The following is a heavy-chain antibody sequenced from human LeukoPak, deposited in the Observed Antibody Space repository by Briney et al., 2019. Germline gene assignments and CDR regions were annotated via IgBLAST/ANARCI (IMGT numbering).Heavy chain of an antibody. V-gene: IGHV5-51*01. CDR3: ARHRYYGSGSSLGY. CDR2: IFTGDSNT. D-gene: IGHD3-10*01. Sequence: SLQISCKGSGYSFTSYWIGWVSQLPGKGVEWMGIIFTGDSNTRYSPSFQGQVTISADKSISTAYLQWSSLKASDTAMYYCARHRYYGSGSSLGYWGQGTLVTVSS. CDR1: GYSFTSYW. J-gene: IGHJ4*02.